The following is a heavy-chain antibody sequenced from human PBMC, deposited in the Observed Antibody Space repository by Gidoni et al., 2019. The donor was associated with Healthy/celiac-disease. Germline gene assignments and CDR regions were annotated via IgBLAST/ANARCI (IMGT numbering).Heavy chain of an antibody. V-gene: IGHV3-49*04. CDR2: IRSKAYGGTT. D-gene: IGHD1-26*01. J-gene: IGHJ4*02. CDR3: TRVLRPSREEFDY. Sequence: EVQLVESGGGLVQPGRSLRLSCTASGFTFGDYAMSWVRQAPGKGLEWVGFIRSKAYGGTTEYAASVKGRFTISRDDSKSIAYLQMNSLKTEDTAVYYCTRVLRPSREEFDYWGQGTLVTVSS. CDR1: GFTFGDYA.